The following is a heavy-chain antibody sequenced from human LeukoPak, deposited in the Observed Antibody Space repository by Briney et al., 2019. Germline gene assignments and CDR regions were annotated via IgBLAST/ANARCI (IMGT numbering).Heavy chain of an antibody. J-gene: IGHJ5*02. D-gene: IGHD4-11*01. CDR1: GGSISSSSYY. Sequence: SETLSLTCTVSGGSISSSSYYWGWIRQPPGKGLEWIGSIYYSGSTYYNPSLKSRVTISVDTSKNQFSLKLSSVTAADTAVYYCARRDDYSNYAWFDPWGQGTLGTVSS. V-gene: IGHV4-39*01. CDR3: ARRDDYSNYAWFDP. CDR2: IYYSGST.